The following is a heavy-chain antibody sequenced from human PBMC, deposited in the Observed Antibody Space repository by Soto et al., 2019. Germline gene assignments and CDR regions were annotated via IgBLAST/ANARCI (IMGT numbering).Heavy chain of an antibody. D-gene: IGHD1-1*01. CDR1: GYTVTSY. Sequence: GASVKVSCKASGYTVTSYMHWVRQAPGQGLEWMGWINPNIGDTNYAQKFQGWVTMTRDTSISTAYMELSRLRSDDTALYYCARGQLGHKYYFDYWGQGTLVTVSS. J-gene: IGHJ4*02. CDR2: INPNIGDT. CDR3: ARGQLGHKYYFDY. V-gene: IGHV1-2*04.